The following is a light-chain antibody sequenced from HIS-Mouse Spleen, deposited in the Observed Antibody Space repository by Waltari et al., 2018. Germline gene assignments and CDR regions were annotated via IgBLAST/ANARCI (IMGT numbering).Light chain of an antibody. Sequence: DIQLTQSPSFLSASVGDRVTITCRASQGLGSYLAWYQQKPGKAPKRLIYAASTLKSGVPARFSGSGSGTEFTLTISRLQPEDFATYYCQQLNSYPPTFGQGTKVEIK. V-gene: IGKV1-9*01. J-gene: IGKJ1*01. CDR1: QGLGSY. CDR2: AAS. CDR3: QQLNSYPPT.